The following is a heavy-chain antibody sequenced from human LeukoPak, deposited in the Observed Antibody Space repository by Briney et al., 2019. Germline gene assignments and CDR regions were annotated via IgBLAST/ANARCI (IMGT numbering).Heavy chain of an antibody. CDR3: ARARYYDSSSWGYFDY. J-gene: IGHJ4*02. Sequence: SETLSLTCTVSGGSISSYYWSWIRQPPGKGLEGIGYIYYSGSTNYNPSLKSRVTISVDTSKNQFSLKLSSVTAADTAVYYCARARYYDSSSWGYFDYWGQGTLVTVSS. D-gene: IGHD3-22*01. V-gene: IGHV4-59*01. CDR2: IYYSGST. CDR1: GGSISSYY.